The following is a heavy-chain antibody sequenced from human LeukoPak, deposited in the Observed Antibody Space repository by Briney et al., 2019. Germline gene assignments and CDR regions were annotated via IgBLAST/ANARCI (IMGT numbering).Heavy chain of an antibody. D-gene: IGHD2-15*01. V-gene: IGHV3-53*01. CDR3: ARAIQFGGYFDY. CDR2: IFGATTT. CDR1: GFTLSGDY. Sequence: PGGSLRLSCAASGFTLSGDYMSWVRQAPGKGLEWVSVIFGATTTYYADSVKGRFTVSRDTSKNTLYLQMNSLRPEDTDGYFCARAIQFGGYFDYWGQGTLVTVST. J-gene: IGHJ4*02.